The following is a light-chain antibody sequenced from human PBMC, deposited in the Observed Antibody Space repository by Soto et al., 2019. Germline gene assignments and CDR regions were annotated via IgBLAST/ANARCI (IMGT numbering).Light chain of an antibody. CDR1: QSISSY. CDR3: QNYTNVAT. J-gene: IGKJ4*02. V-gene: IGKV1-27*01. Sequence: DIEMTQSPSSLSASAGDRATLTCRASQSISSYLAWYQQIPGKVPKLLISAASTLQSGIPARFSGSGSGTNFTLTISMLQPEDVATYCHQNYTNVATFGRGTKVEIK. CDR2: AAS.